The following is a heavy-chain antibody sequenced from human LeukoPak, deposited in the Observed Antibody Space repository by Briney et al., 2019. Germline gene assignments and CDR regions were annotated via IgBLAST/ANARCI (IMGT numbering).Heavy chain of an antibody. Sequence: GGSLRLSCLVSGVSLSSYGMHWVRQAPGKGLEWLAWLPYDGSYNLTAASLKGRFAISKDISTNTLYLDMDSLTAEDTAVYYCAAAGLGVAHWIDSWGQGTLVTVSS. CDR2: LPYDGSYN. D-gene: IGHD2-15*01. V-gene: IGHV3-30*02. J-gene: IGHJ5*01. CDR1: GVSLSSYG. CDR3: AAAGLGVAHWIDS.